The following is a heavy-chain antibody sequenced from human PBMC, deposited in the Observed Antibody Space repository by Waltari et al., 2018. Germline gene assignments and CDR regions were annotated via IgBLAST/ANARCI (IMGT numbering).Heavy chain of an antibody. CDR3: ARDRSGGYPSYNFDV. CDR2: IYHTGST. CDR1: GASITADY. D-gene: IGHD3-22*01. J-gene: IGHJ6*02. Sequence: QVQLQESGPGLVKPSETLSLTCSVSGASITADYWSWLRQPPGNGFEWIGYIYHTGSTNYSPSLKGRITMSIDVSENQFSLSLTSVTAADTAVYFCARDRSGGYPSYNFDVWGQGTTVTVSS. V-gene: IGHV4-59*01.